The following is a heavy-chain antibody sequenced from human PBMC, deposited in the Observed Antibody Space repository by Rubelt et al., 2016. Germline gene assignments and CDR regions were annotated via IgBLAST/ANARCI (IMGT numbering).Heavy chain of an antibody. CDR3: ARDGYYYESDTTSNYFEGWFGP. Sequence: PGDSVKVSCKASGYTFSSYAIHWVRQAPGQRLEWMGWINAGYGDTRYSPNFQGRLTITRDTSATTAYMELSSLRSEDTAVYYCARDGYYYESDTTSNYFEGWFGPWGQGTLVTVSS. CDR1: GYTFSSYA. D-gene: IGHD3-22*01. J-gene: IGHJ5*02. CDR2: INAGYGDT. V-gene: IGHV1-3*01.